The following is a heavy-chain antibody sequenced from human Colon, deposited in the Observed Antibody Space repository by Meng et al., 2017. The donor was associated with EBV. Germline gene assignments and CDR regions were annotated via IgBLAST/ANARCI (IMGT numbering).Heavy chain of an antibody. CDR2: IYYTGST. CDR1: GDSISGSGDY. Sequence: PKKSAPGIVSPQVTLSLTCSVSGDSISGSGDYWGWVRQPPGKGLEWIGNIYYTGSTYYNPSLKSRVTISVDTSKNQFSLKVTSMTAADTAVYYCARDGPLLWGPGTLVTVSS. J-gene: IGHJ4*02. V-gene: IGHV4-39*07. CDR3: ARDGPLL.